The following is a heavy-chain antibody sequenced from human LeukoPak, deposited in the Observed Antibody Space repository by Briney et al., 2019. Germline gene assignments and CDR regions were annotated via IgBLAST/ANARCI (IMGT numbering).Heavy chain of an antibody. CDR2: ISYDGSNK. Sequence: GGSLRLSCAASGFTFSSYGMHWVRQAPGKGLEWVAVISYDGSNKYYADSVKGRFTISRDNSKNTLYLQMNSLRVEDTAVYYCAKEGTIFGMVPFDYWGQGTLVTVSS. J-gene: IGHJ4*02. CDR3: AKEGTIFGMVPFDY. CDR1: GFTFSSYG. V-gene: IGHV3-30*18. D-gene: IGHD3-3*01.